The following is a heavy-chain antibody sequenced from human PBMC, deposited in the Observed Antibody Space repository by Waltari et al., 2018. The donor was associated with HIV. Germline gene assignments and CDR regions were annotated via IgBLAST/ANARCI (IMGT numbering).Heavy chain of an antibody. D-gene: IGHD6-19*01. J-gene: IGHJ4*02. CDR3: ARTRIAVAGLLDY. Sequence: QVQLQQWGAGLLKPSETLSLTCAVYGGSFSGYYWSWIRQPPGKGLEWIGEINHSGSTNYNPSLKSRVTISVDTSKNQFSLKLSSVTAADTAVYYCARTRIAVAGLLDYWGQGTLVTVSS. V-gene: IGHV4-34*01. CDR1: GGSFSGYY. CDR2: INHSGST.